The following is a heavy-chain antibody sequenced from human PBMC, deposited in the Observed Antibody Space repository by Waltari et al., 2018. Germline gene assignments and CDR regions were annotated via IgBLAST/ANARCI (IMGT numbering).Heavy chain of an antibody. CDR1: GFTFSSYE. D-gene: IGHD6-13*01. Sequence: EMQLVESGGGLVQPGGSLRLSCAASGFTFSSYEMNWVRQAPGKGLAWVSYISSRGSTIYYADSVKGRFTIYRDNAKNALYLQTNSLRAEDTAVYYCAREYSSPRPFSVDYYYYMDVWGKGTTVTVSS. CDR3: AREYSSPRPFSVDYYYYMDV. V-gene: IGHV3-48*03. J-gene: IGHJ6*03. CDR2: ISSRGSTI.